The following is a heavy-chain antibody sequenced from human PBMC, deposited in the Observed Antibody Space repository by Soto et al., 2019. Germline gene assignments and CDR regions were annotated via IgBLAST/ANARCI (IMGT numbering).Heavy chain of an antibody. CDR1: GYTFTNYA. V-gene: IGHV1-3*01. D-gene: IGHD3-3*01. CDR3: ARGLPRDFWNGYLH. Sequence: GASVKVSCKASGYTFTNYAMHWVRQAPGQRLEWMGWINAGNGNTKYSQTFQGRVTITTDTSASIAYMELSSLTPEDTAVYYCARGLPRDFWNGYLHWGQGTLVTVSS. J-gene: IGHJ4*02. CDR2: INAGNGNT.